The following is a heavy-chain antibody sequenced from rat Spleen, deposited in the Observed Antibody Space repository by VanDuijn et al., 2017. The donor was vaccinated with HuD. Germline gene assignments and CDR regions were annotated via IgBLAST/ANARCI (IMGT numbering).Heavy chain of an antibody. V-gene: IGHV2S12*01. CDR1: GFSLTSSG. D-gene: IGHD1-12*02. CDR2: ISSGGHT. J-gene: IGHJ3*01. Sequence: QVQLKESGPGLVQPSQTLFLTCTVSGFSLTSSGVNWIRQPPGKGLEWIAAISSGGHTYYNSVLKSRLRISRDTAKSQVFLEMNSLQTEDTAIYFCTRDHSYWGSYYPGGFAYWGQGTLVTVSS. CDR3: TRDHSYWGSYYPGGFAY.